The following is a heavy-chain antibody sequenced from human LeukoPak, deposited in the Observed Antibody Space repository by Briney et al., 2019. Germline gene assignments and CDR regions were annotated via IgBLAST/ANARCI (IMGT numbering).Heavy chain of an antibody. J-gene: IGHJ3*02. CDR1: GYTFTSYG. Sequence: ASVKVSCKASGYTFTSYGISWVRQAPGQGLEWMGWISAYNGNTNYAQKLQGRVTMTTDTSTSTAYMELRSLSSDDTAVYYCARQAYDSSGYYYLGLHAFDIWGQGTMVTVSS. CDR2: ISAYNGNT. CDR3: ARQAYDSSGYYYLGLHAFDI. D-gene: IGHD3-22*01. V-gene: IGHV1-18*01.